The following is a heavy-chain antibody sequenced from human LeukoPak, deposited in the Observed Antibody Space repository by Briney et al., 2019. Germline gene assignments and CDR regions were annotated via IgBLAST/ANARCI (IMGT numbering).Heavy chain of an antibody. D-gene: IGHD5-18*01. CDR3: VRHSAGWIQLWFAN. CDR2: IYFAGNT. J-gene: IGHJ4*02. V-gene: IGHV4-39*01. CDR1: GGSISSTDHY. Sequence: PSETLSLTCDVSGGSISSTDHYWGWIRQSPEKGLEWIGSIYFAGNTYYNPSLNSRVTISVDTSTNRFSLKLTSVTAADTAVYYCVRHSAGWIQLWFANWGQGTLVTVSS.